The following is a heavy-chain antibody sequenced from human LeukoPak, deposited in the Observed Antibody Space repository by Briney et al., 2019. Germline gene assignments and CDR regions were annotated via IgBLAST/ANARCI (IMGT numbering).Heavy chain of an antibody. V-gene: IGHV3-7*03. CDR1: GYIFSPYW. CDR3: TRENYVPDS. CDR2: ISDGGWAT. Sequence: GGSPRLSCVASGYIFSPYWMSWVRQTPGKGLEWVASISDGGWATYYVDSVRGRFTISRDDARNSLFLQMNGLRADDTAVYYCTRENYVPDSWGQGTLVTVSS. J-gene: IGHJ5*02. D-gene: IGHD3-10*02.